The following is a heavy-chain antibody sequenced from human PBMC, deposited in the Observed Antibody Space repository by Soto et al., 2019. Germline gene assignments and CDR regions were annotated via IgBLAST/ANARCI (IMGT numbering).Heavy chain of an antibody. CDR2: ISYDGSNK. Sequence: QVQVVESGGGVVQPGRSLRLSCAASGFTFSSYGMHWVRQAPGKGLEWVAVISYDGSNKYYADSMKGRFTISRDNSKNTLFLQMNSLSADDTAVYYCAREGTTVQLDYWGQGTLVTVSS. J-gene: IGHJ4*02. V-gene: IGHV3-30*03. CDR3: AREGTTVQLDY. CDR1: GFTFSSYG. D-gene: IGHD1-7*01.